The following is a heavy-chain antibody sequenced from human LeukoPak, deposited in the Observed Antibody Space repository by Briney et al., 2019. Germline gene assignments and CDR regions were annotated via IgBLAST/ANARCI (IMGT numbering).Heavy chain of an antibody. D-gene: IGHD3-22*01. Sequence: SETLSLTCTVSGGSISSSSYYWDWIRQPPGKGLEWIVSIYYSGSTYENPSLKSRVTISVDTSKNQFSLKLTSVTAADTAVYYCARKYYYESSGYYGGFDPWGQGTLVTVSS. CDR3: ARKYYYESSGYYGGFDP. J-gene: IGHJ5*02. CDR2: IYYSGST. CDR1: GGSISSSSYY. V-gene: IGHV4-39*01.